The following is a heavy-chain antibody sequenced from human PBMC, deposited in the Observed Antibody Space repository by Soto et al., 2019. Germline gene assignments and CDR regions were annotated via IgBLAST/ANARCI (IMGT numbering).Heavy chain of an antibody. J-gene: IGHJ3*02. CDR1: GFTFSSSW. CDR2: INPDGSDT. D-gene: IGHD6-19*01. Sequence: EVQLVESGGGLVQPGGSLRLSCAASGFTFSSSWMHWVRQAPGKGLVWVSRINPDGSDTNYADSVKGRFTISRDNAKNTLYVQMNSLRAEDTAVYYCTRGAYNSVWSYGFEIWGQGTMVTVSS. V-gene: IGHV3-74*01. CDR3: TRGAYNSVWSYGFEI.